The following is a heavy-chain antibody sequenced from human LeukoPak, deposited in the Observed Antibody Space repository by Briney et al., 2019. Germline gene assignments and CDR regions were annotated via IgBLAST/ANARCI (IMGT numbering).Heavy chain of an antibody. Sequence: ASVKVSCKASGYTFTSYYMHWVRQAPGQGLEWMGIINPSGGSTSYAQKFQGRVTMARDTSTSTVYMELSSLRSEDTAVYYCARRSGSYELDYWGQGTLVTVSS. J-gene: IGHJ4*02. V-gene: IGHV1-46*01. CDR1: GYTFTSYY. CDR3: ARRSGSYELDY. CDR2: INPSGGST. D-gene: IGHD1-26*01.